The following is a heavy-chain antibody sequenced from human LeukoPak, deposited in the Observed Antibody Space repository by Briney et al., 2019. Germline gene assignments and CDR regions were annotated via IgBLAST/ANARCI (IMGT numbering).Heavy chain of an antibody. Sequence: GGSLRLSCAASGFTFSSYAMSWVRQAPGKGLEWVSAISGSGGSTYYADSVKGRFTISRDNSKNTLYLQMNSLRAEDTAVYYCAKGSEYCGGVCYRAEYFQHWGQGTLVTVSS. CDR3: AKGSEYCGGVCYRAEYFQH. J-gene: IGHJ1*01. CDR2: ISGSGGST. V-gene: IGHV3-23*01. CDR1: GFTFSSYA. D-gene: IGHD2-21*02.